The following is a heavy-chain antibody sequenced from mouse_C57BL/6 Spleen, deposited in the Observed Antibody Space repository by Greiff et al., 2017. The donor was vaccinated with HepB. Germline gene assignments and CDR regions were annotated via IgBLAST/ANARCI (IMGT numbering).Heavy chain of an antibody. Sequence: EVQLQQSGAELVRPGASVKLSCTASGFNIKDYYMHWVKQRPEQGLEWIGRIDPEDGDTEYAPKFQGKATMTADTSSNTAYLQLSSLTSEDTAVYYCTGVLHYYGSSPFAYWGQGTLVTVSA. CDR3: TGVLHYYGSSPFAY. CDR1: GFNIKDYY. J-gene: IGHJ3*01. CDR2: IDPEDGDT. V-gene: IGHV14-1*01. D-gene: IGHD1-1*01.